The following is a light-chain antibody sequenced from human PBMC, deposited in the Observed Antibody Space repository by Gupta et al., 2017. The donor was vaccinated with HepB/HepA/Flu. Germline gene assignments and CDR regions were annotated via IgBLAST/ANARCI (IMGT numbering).Light chain of an antibody. Sequence: DSQMTHPQSTLSSSTGDRVTIACRASQAISNYLAWYQQKPGKVPKLLIYAAFTLQSGVPSRFSGSGSGTDFTLTISSLQPEDVATYYCQKYSSDPPTFGQGTKVEIK. CDR1: QAISNY. CDR2: AAF. J-gene: IGKJ1*01. CDR3: QKYSSDPPT. V-gene: IGKV1-27*01.